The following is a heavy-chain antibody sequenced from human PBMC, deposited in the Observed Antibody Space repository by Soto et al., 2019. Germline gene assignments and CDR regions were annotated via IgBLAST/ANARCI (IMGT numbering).Heavy chain of an antibody. CDR2: INSDGSST. V-gene: IGHV3-74*01. CDR1: GFTFSSYW. Sequence: PGGSLRLCCAASGFTFSSYWMHWVRQAPGKGLVWVSRINSDGSSTSYADSVKGRFTISRDNAKNTLYLQMNSLRAEDTAVYYCARDRGGPPLRYYYGMDVWGQGTTVTVSS. D-gene: IGHD2-15*01. J-gene: IGHJ6*02. CDR3: ARDRGGPPLRYYYGMDV.